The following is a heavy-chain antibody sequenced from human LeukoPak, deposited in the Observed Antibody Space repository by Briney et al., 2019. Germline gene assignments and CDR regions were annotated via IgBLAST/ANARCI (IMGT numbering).Heavy chain of an antibody. D-gene: IGHD2-2*02. V-gene: IGHV5-51*01. CDR1: GYSFTSYW. CDR2: IYPGDSDT. Sequence: KSGESLKISCKGSGYSFTSYWIGWVRQMPGKGLEWMGIIYPGDSDTRYSPSFQGQVTISADKSISTAYLQWSSLKAPDTAMYYCARLVSSGYCSSTSCYTDYWGQGTLVTVSS. CDR3: ARLVSSGYCSSTSCYTDY. J-gene: IGHJ4*02.